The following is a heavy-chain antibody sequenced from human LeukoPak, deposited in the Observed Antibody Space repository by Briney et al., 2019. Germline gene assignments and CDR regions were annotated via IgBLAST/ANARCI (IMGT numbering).Heavy chain of an antibody. D-gene: IGHD2-15*01. CDR2: IYYSGST. V-gene: IGHV4-30-4*08. J-gene: IGHJ6*03. CDR3: ARGTPTVWLLMDCMDV. Sequence: PSQTLSLTCTVSGGSISSGDYYWSWIRQPPGKGLEWIGYIYYSGSTYYNPSLKSRVTISVDTSKNQFSLKLSSVTAADTAVYYCARGTPTVWLLMDCMDVWGKGTTVTVSS. CDR1: GGSISSGDYY.